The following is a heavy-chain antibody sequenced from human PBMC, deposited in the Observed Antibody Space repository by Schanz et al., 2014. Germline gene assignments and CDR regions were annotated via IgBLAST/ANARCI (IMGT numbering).Heavy chain of an antibody. CDR3: ARGVRIDY. V-gene: IGHV3-21*01. CDR1: RIIFGTYS. CDR2: INSRSNFI. J-gene: IGHJ4*02. Sequence: EVQLVESGGGLVKPGGSLRLSCTASRIIFGTYSMNWIRQTPNGLEWDSSINSRSNFIYYADSVKGRFTNSRDNAKNSLYLQMNSLTDEDTAVYYCARGVRIDYWGQGTLVTVSS. D-gene: IGHD3-3*01.